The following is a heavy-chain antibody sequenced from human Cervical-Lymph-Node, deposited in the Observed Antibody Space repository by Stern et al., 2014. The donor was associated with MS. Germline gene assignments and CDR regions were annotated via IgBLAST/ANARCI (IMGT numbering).Heavy chain of an antibody. Sequence: VQLVQSGAEVKKPGESLKISCKASGYTFNDYWIAWVRQMPGKGLEWMAIIYPADSETKYSPAFQGQVHMSGDKSISTAYLPRSSLKASATAFYFCARHLNHFDFWGQGTLVTVSS. CDR3: ARHLNHFDF. J-gene: IGHJ4*02. V-gene: IGHV5-51*01. CDR1: GYTFNDYW. CDR2: IYPADSET.